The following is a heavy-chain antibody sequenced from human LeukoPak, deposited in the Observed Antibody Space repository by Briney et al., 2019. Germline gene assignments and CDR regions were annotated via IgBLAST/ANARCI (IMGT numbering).Heavy chain of an antibody. D-gene: IGHD1-26*01. CDR2: ISRSGSNT. V-gene: IGHV3-23*01. Sequence: PGGSLRLSCAASGFTLSNYAMTWVRQAPGKGLEWVSAISRSGSNTYYADSVKDRFTISRDNSKNTLYLQMNSLRAEDTAIYYCAKGGSYAPLDYWGQGTLVTVSS. CDR3: AKGGSYAPLDY. J-gene: IGHJ4*02. CDR1: GFTLSNYA.